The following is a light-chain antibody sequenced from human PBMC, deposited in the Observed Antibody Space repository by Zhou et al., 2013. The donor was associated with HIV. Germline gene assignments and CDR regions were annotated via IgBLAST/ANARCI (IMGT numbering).Light chain of an antibody. Sequence: EIVLTQSPGTLSLSPGERATLSCRASQSISSFYLAWYQQKFGQAPRLLIYAASSRATGIPDRFSGSGLGTEFSLTINNLQADDFATYYCQQYDSYPLTFGAGPRWRSN. CDR2: AAS. CDR3: QQYDSYPLT. J-gene: IGKJ4*01. CDR1: QSISSFY. V-gene: IGKV3-20*01.